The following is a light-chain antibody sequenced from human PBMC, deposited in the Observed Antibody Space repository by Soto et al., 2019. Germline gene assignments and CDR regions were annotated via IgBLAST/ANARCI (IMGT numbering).Light chain of an antibody. Sequence: EIVLTQSPGTLSLSPGERATLSCRASQSVSSSYLAWYQQKPGQAPRLLIYGASSRAPGIPDRFSGRGSGTDFTLTISRLAPEDFAVYYCQQYGSSLTWTFGQGPKVEIK. J-gene: IGKJ1*01. CDR1: QSVSSSY. CDR2: GAS. CDR3: QQYGSSLTWT. V-gene: IGKV3-20*01.